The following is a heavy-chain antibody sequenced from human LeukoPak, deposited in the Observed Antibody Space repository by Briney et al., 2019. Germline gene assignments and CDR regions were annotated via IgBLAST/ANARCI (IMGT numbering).Heavy chain of an antibody. J-gene: IGHJ4*02. CDR3: ARAHYYDSSGYYDLDFDY. CDR1: GYAFTGYY. D-gene: IGHD3-22*01. Sequence: GASVKVSCKASGYAFTGYYMHWVRQAPGQGLEWMGWINPNSGGTNYAQKFQGRVTMTRDTSISTAYMELSRLRSDDTAVYYCARAHYYDSSGYYDLDFDYWGQGTLVTVSS. CDR2: INPNSGGT. V-gene: IGHV1-2*02.